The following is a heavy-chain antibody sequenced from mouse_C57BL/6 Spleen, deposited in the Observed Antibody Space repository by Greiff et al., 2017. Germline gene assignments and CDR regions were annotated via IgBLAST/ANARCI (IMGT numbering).Heavy chain of an antibody. V-gene: IGHV2-2*01. J-gene: IGHJ3*01. CDR3: ARRGHYGSSSFAY. D-gene: IGHD1-1*01. CDR2: IWSGGST. Sequence: VMLVESGPGLVQPSQSLSITCTVSGFSLTSYGVHWVRQSPGKGLEWLGVIWSGGSTDYNAAFISRLSISKDNSKSQVFFKMNSLQADDTAIYYCARRGHYGSSSFAYWGQGTLVTVSA. CDR1: GFSLTSYG.